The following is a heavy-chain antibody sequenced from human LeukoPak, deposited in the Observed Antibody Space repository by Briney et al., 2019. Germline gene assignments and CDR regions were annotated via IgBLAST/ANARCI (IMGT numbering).Heavy chain of an antibody. CDR3: ARIKRARARSVALDY. J-gene: IGHJ4*02. D-gene: IGHD6-19*01. CDR1: GGSFSGYY. Sequence: SETLSLTCAVYGGSFSGYYWSWIRQPPGKGLEWIGEINHSGGTNYNPSLKSRVTISVDTSKNQFSLKLSSVTAADTAVYYCARIKRARARSVALDYWGQGTLVTVSS. CDR2: INHSGGT. V-gene: IGHV4-34*01.